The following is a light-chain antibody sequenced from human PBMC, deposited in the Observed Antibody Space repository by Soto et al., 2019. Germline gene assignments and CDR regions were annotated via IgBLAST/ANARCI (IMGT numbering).Light chain of an antibody. Sequence: DIQMTQSPSTLSASVGGRVTITCRASQSISSWLAWYQQKPGKAPKLLIYKASSLESGVPSRFSGSRSGTELTLTVSSLQADDFATYCCQQYNSYPCTFGQGTKVEIK. CDR1: QSISSW. CDR3: QQYNSYPCT. V-gene: IGKV1-5*03. J-gene: IGKJ1*01. CDR2: KAS.